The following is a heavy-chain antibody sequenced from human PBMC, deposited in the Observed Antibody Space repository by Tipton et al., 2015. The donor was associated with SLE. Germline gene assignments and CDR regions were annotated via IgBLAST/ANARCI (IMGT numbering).Heavy chain of an antibody. D-gene: IGHD6-13*01. CDR2: IYYSGST. CDR1: GGSISSYY. Sequence: LRLSCSVSGGSISSYYWNWIRQPPGKGLEWIGNIYYSGSTNYNPSLKSRVTISVDTSKNQFSLKLSSVTAADTAVYYCASGYSSSWYGYYFDYWGQGTLVTVSS. CDR3: ASGYSSSWYGYYFDY. J-gene: IGHJ4*02. V-gene: IGHV4-59*01.